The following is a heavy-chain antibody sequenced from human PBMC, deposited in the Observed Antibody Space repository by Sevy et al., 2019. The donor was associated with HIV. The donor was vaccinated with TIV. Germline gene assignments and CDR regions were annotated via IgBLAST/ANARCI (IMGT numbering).Heavy chain of an antibody. V-gene: IGHV4-59*08. CDR1: GGSISSYY. CDR2: IYYSGST. Sequence: SETLSLTCTVSGGSISSYYWSWIRQPPGKGLEWIGHIYYSGSTNYNPSLKSRVTISVDPSKNQFSLKRSTVTAADTAVYYCARQGGYQLPAAFDIWGQGTMVTVSS. J-gene: IGHJ3*02. CDR3: ARQGGYQLPAAFDI. D-gene: IGHD5-18*01.